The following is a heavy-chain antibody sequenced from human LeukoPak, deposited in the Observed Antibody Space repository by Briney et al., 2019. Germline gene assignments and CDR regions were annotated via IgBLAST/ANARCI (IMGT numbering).Heavy chain of an antibody. D-gene: IGHD3-3*01. CDR3: ARYNYDFWSGYSKWFDP. CDR2: IYRSGST. CDR1: GYSINSGYY. V-gene: IGHV4-38-2*02. J-gene: IGHJ5*02. Sequence: ASETLSLTCTVSGYSINSGYYWVWIRQPPGKGLEWIGSIYRSGSTNYNPSLKSRVTISVDTSKNQFSLKLSSVTAADTAVYYCARYNYDFWSGYSKWFDPWGQGTLVTVSS.